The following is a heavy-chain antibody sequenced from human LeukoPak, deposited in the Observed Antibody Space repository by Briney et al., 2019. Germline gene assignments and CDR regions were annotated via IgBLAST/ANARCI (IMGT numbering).Heavy chain of an antibody. D-gene: IGHD5-24*01. Sequence: SVKVSCKASGGTFISYAISWVQQAPGQGLEWMGGIIPIFGTANYAQKFQGRVTITADESTSTAYMELSSLRSEDTAVYYCARDPIRGEMATTYGDGVDYWGQGTLVTVSS. J-gene: IGHJ4*02. CDR3: ARDPIRGEMATTYGDGVDY. CDR2: IIPIFGTA. CDR1: GGTFISYA. V-gene: IGHV1-69*01.